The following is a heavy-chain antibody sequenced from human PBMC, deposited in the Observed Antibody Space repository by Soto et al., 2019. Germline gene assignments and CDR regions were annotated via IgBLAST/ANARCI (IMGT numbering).Heavy chain of an antibody. CDR2: ISDSGDST. J-gene: IGHJ4*02. Sequence: GGSLSLSGAASGFLFSDYVMSWVRQAPGKGLEWLSSISDSGDSTDFADSVKGRFTISRDNSKDTLYLQMSSLRAEDTAVYYCARKNVVVLGNYGFLWGQGTLVTVSS. V-gene: IGHV3-23*01. CDR1: GFLFSDYV. CDR3: ARKNVVVLGNYGFL. D-gene: IGHD2-15*01.